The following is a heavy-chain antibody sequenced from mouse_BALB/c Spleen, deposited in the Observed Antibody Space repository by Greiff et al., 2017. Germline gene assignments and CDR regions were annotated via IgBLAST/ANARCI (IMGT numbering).Heavy chain of an antibody. Sequence: EVQLVESGPSLVKPSQTLSLTCSVTGDSITSGYWNWIRKFPGNKLEYMGYISYSGSTYYNPSLKSRISITRDTSKNQYYLQLNSVTTEDTATYYCARSHYYGSSYGFAYWGQGTLVTVSA. J-gene: IGHJ3*01. CDR1: GDSITSGY. CDR3: ARSHYYGSSYGFAY. V-gene: IGHV3-8*02. CDR2: ISYSGST. D-gene: IGHD1-1*01.